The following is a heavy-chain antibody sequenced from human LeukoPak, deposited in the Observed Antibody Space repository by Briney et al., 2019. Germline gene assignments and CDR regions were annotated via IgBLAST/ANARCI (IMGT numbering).Heavy chain of an antibody. V-gene: IGHV3-30-3*01. D-gene: IGHD2-15*01. CDR2: ISYNGSNK. CDR1: GFTFSSYA. J-gene: IGHJ4*02. CDR3: ARDGGGYCSGGSCFFDH. Sequence: GGSLRLSCAASGFTFSSYAMHWVRQAPGKGLEWVAVISYNGSNKYYADSVKGRFTISRDNSKNTLYLQMNSLRAEDTAVYYCARDGGGYCSGGSCFFDHWGQGTLVTVSS.